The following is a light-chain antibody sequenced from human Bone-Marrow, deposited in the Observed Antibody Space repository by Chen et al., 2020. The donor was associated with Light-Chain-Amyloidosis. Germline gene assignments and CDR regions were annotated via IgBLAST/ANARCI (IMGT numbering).Light chain of an antibody. CDR3: QSADSSGTYEVI. Sequence: SYELTPPPSVSVSPGQTARITCSGDDLPTKYAYWYKQKPGQAPVLVIHRDTERPSGISERFSGARSGTTATLTISGGQAEDEADYHCQSADSSGTYEVIFGGGTKLTVL. J-gene: IGLJ2*01. CDR2: RDT. CDR1: DLPTKY. V-gene: IGLV3-25*03.